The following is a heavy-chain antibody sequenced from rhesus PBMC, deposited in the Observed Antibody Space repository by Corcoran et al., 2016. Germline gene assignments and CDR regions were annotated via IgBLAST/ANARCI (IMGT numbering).Heavy chain of an antibody. J-gene: IGHJ4*01. CDR1: GFTFSSYW. Sequence: EVQLVESGGGLAKPGGSLRLSCAASGFTFSSYWMNWVRQTPGKGLEWISAINSGGGSTYYADSVKGRFTSSRDNSKNTLSLQMNSLRAEDTAVYYCAKDRGIAAGRFDYWGQGVLVTVSS. CDR3: AKDRGIAAGRFDY. V-gene: IGHV3S42*01. D-gene: IGHD6-13*01. CDR2: INSGGGST.